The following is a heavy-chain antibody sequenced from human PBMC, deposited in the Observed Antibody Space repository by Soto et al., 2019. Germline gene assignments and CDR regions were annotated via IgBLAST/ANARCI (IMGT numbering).Heavy chain of an antibody. CDR2: ISAYNGNT. V-gene: IGHV1-18*01. Sequence: ASVKVSCQASGYTFTSYGISWVRQAPGQGLEWMGWISAYNGNTNYAQKLQGRVTMTTDTSTSTAYMELSSLRSEDTAVYYCARAMSVTNAYGTDYWGQGTLVTVSS. CDR1: GYTFTSYG. J-gene: IGHJ4*02. D-gene: IGHD4-17*01. CDR3: ARAMSVTNAYGTDY.